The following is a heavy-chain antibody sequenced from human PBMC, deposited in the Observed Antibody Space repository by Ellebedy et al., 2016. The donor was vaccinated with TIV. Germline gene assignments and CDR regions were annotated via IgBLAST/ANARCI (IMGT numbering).Heavy chain of an antibody. V-gene: IGHV3-7*01. CDR3: ATDGSYGDYLSPTHAFVM. CDR1: GFSFSSYW. D-gene: IGHD4-17*01. J-gene: IGHJ3*02. Sequence: GGSLRLSCGASGFSFSSYWMTWVRQAPGKGLEWVANIRQDGSEKYYVDSVTGRFTISRDNAKNSLYLQMNSLRAEDTAVYYCATDGSYGDYLSPTHAFVMWGQGTLATVSA. CDR2: IRQDGSEK.